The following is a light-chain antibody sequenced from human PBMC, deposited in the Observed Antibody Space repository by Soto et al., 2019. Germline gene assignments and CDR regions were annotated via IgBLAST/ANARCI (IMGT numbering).Light chain of an antibody. V-gene: IGLV2-14*03. Sequence: QSALTQPASVSGSPGQSITISCTGTGSDVGGYNYVSWYQQHPGKAPKLVIYDVTNRPSGVSNRSSGSKSGNTASLTISGLQAEDEADYYCTSYTRSRTYVFGTGTKLTVL. CDR1: GSDVGGYNY. J-gene: IGLJ1*01. CDR2: DVT. CDR3: TSYTRSRTYV.